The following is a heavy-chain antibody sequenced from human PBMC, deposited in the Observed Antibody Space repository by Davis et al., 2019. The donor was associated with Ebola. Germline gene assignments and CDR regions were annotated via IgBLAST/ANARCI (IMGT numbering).Heavy chain of an antibody. CDR1: GYTFTSYA. J-gene: IGHJ3*02. CDR2: IIPIFGTA. CDR3: ARGNDRYYDSSGYYGEGAFDI. V-gene: IGHV1-69*13. D-gene: IGHD3-22*01. Sequence: SVKVSCKASGYTFTSYAISWARQAPGQGLEWMGGIIPIFGTANYAQKFQGRVTITADESTSTAYMELSSLRSEDTAVYYCARGNDRYYDSSGYYGEGAFDIWGQGTMVTVSS.